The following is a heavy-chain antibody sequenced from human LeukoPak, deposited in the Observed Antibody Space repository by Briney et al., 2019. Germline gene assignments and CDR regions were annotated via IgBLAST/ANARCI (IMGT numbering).Heavy chain of an antibody. CDR3: ARLRVAFPGDY. CDR2: IYPSDSDT. V-gene: IGHV5-51*01. CDR1: GYSFTSYC. Sequence: GGALEISCKGSGYSFTSYCIGWVRQVPGKGLEGMGIIYPSDSDTRYSPSFQGQVTISADKSISTAYLQWSSLKASDTAMYYCARLRVAFPGDYWGQGTLVTVSS. J-gene: IGHJ4*02. D-gene: IGHD3-3*01.